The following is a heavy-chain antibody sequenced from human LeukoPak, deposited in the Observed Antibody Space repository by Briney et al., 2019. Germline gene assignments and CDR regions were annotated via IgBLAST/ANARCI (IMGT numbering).Heavy chain of an antibody. V-gene: IGHV3-9*03. D-gene: IGHD3-3*01. Sequence: PGRSLRLSCAASGFTFDDYAMHWVRQAPGKGLEWVSGISWNSGSIGYADSVKGRFTISRDNAKNSLYLQMNSLRAEDMALYYCAKDIGGFWSGPTCFDYWGQGTLVTVSS. CDR3: AKDIGGFWSGPTCFDY. CDR2: ISWNSGSI. CDR1: GFTFDDYA. J-gene: IGHJ4*02.